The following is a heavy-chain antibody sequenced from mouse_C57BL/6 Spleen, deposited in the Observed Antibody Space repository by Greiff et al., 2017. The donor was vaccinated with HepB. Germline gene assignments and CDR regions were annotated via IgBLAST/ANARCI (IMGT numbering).Heavy chain of an antibody. CDR2: IDPSDSYT. CDR3: ARGDSNYVGAWFAY. Sequence: VQLQQSGAELVMPGASVKLSCKASGYTFTSYWMHWVKQRPGQGLEWIGEIDPSDSYTNYNQKFKGKSTLTVDKSSSTAYMQLSSLTSEDSAVYYCARGDSNYVGAWFAYWPRDSGHCLC. V-gene: IGHV1-69*01. D-gene: IGHD2-5*01. J-gene: IGHJ3*01. CDR1: GYTFTSYW.